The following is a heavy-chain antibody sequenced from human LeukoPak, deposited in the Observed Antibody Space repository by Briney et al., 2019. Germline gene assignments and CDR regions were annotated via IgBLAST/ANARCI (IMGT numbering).Heavy chain of an antibody. J-gene: IGHJ6*03. V-gene: IGHV4-38-2*01. D-gene: IGHD3-10*01. CDR2: IYHSGST. CDR3: ARVPATWFGESYYYMDV. Sequence: SETLSLTCAVSGYSISSGYYWGWIRRPPGKGLEWIGSIYHSGSTYYNPSLKSRVTISVDTSKNQFSLKLSSVTAADTAVYYCARVPATWFGESYYYMDVWGKGTTVTVSS. CDR1: GYSISSGYY.